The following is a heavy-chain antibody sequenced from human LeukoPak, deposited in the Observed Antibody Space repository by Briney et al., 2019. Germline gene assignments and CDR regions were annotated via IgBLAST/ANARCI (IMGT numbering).Heavy chain of an antibody. D-gene: IGHD3-3*01. CDR2: MNPNSGNT. CDR1: GYRFTNFD. V-gene: IGHV1-8*01. Sequence: GASVKVSCKTSGYRFTNFDINWVRQATGQGLEWMGWMNPNSGNTGYAQKFQGRVTITRNTSISTAYMELSSLRSEDTAVYYCARRGGITIFGVVIFYYFDYWGQGSLVTVSS. CDR3: ARRGGITIFGVVIFYYFDY. J-gene: IGHJ4*02.